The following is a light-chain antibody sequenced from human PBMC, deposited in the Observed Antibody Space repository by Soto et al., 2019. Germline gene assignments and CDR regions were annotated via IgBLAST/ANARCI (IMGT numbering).Light chain of an antibody. Sequence: QPVLIQPPSASGTPGQRVTISCSGSSSNIGRNIVNWYQQLPGTAPKLLIYKNNERPSGVPDRFSGSKSGTSASLAISGLQSEDEADYYCASWDDTQDGDWVFGGGTKLTVL. CDR2: KNN. CDR3: ASWDDTQDGDWV. J-gene: IGLJ3*02. V-gene: IGLV1-44*01. CDR1: SSNIGRNI.